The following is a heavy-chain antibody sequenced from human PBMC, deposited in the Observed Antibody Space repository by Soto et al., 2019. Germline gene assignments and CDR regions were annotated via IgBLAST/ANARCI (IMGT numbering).Heavy chain of an antibody. V-gene: IGHV3-53*01. J-gene: IGHJ3*01. CDR1: GLTISGKKY. Sequence: DVQLVESGGGLIQPGESLSLSCAAFGLTISGKKYVAWVRQAPGKGLEWVSALYDVDGSFYADSVSGRFTTSSDSSKTAVYLKMNALRPDDTVVYYCATWHEREHAYDVWGQGTTVTVSS. CDR2: LYDVDGS. CDR3: ATWHEREHAYDV. D-gene: IGHD1-1*01.